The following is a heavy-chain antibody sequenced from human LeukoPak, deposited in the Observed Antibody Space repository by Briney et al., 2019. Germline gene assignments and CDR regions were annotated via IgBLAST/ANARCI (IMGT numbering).Heavy chain of an antibody. CDR2: IYPGDSDT. V-gene: IGHV5-51*01. CDR3: ARLGYDILTGYHTRLFDY. D-gene: IGHD3-9*01. J-gene: IGHJ4*02. Sequence: GESLKISCKGSGYSFTSYWIGWVRQMPGKGLEWMGIIYPGDSDTRYSPSFQGQVTISADKSISTAYLQWSSLKAPDTAMYYCARLGYDILTGYHTRLFDYWGQGTLVTVSS. CDR1: GYSFTSYW.